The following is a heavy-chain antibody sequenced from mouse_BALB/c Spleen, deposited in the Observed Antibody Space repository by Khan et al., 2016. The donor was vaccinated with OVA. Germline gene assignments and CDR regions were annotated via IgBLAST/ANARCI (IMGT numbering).Heavy chain of an antibody. Sequence: QVQLQQSGAELARPGASVKLSCKASGYSFTDYYINWVKQRTGQGLEWIGEISPGSGDPYYNEKFKGKATLTADKSSSTAYMQLSSLTSEAFSVYFCARRNYFGYTFAYWGQGTLVTVSA. CDR1: GYSFTDYY. CDR3: ARRNYFGYTFAY. J-gene: IGHJ3*01. V-gene: IGHV1-77*01. CDR2: ISPGSGDP. D-gene: IGHD1-2*01.